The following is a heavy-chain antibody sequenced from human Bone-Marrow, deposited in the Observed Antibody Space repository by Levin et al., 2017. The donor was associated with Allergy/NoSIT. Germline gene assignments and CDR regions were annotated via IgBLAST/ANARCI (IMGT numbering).Heavy chain of an antibody. D-gene: IGHD3-22*01. CDR3: VRQGYDSSGYFGY. V-gene: IGHV5-51*01. J-gene: IGHJ4*02. CDR2: IYPRDSGT. CDR1: GYHFATYW. Sequence: GESLKISCQTSGYHFATYWIAWVRQMPGKGLEWVASIYPRDSGTRYSPSLQGHVTISADKSINTAHLQWSTLKASDSAMYYCVRQGYDSSGYFGYWGQGTRVTVSS.